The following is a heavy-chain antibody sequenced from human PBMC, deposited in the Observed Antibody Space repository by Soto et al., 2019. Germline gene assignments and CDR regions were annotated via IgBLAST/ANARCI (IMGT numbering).Heavy chain of an antibody. V-gene: IGHV3-74*01. CDR1: GFTFSMYW. J-gene: IGHJ4*02. Sequence: EVQLVESGGDLVQPGGSLRLSCTASGFTFSMYWMHWVRQVPGKGKEWVSRISDDGSRADYADSVKGRFTISRDNAKNTLYLEMHVLRADDTAVYYCTRGPRPSSVGTGAFWGQGTPVTVSS. CDR2: ISDDGSRA. D-gene: IGHD3-10*01. CDR3: TRGPRPSSVGTGAF.